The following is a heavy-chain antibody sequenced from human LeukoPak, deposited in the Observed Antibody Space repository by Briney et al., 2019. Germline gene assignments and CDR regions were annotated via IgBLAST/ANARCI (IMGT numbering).Heavy chain of an antibody. Sequence: SETLSLTCTVSGGSISSYYWSWIRQPPGKGLEWIGNIYYSGSTNYNPSLKSRVTISVDTTKNQFSLRLSSVTAADTAVYYCARGKRGYSYGCFDYWGQGTLVTVSS. CDR2: IYYSGST. CDR1: GGSISSYY. J-gene: IGHJ4*02. D-gene: IGHD5-18*01. V-gene: IGHV4-59*01. CDR3: ARGKRGYSYGCFDY.